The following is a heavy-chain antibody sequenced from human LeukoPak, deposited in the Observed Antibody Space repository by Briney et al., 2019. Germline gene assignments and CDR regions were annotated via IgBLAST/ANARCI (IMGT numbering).Heavy chain of an antibody. J-gene: IGHJ4*02. V-gene: IGHV5-51*01. CDR3: ARLHYGSGSSAYFDY. CDR2: IYPGDSGT. D-gene: IGHD3-10*01. CDR1: GYSFTSYW. Sequence: GESLKISCKGSGYSFTSYWIGWVRQMPGKGLEWMGIIYPGDSGTRYSPSFQGQVTISADKSISTAYLQWSSLKASDTAMYYCARLHYGSGSSAYFDYWGQGTLVTVSS.